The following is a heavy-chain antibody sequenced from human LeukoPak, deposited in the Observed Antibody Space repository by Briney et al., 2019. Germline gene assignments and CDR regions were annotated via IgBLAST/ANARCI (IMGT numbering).Heavy chain of an antibody. J-gene: IGHJ6*03. CDR1: GGTFSSYA. CDR2: MNPNSGNT. D-gene: IGHD6-6*01. CDR3: ARGAYSSSSHYYYYYMDV. V-gene: IGHV1-8*02. Sequence: ASVKVSCKASGGTFSSYAISWVRQATGQGLEWMGWMNPNSGNTGYAQKFQGRVTMTRNTSISTAYMEPSSLRSEDTAVYYCARGAYSSSSHYYYYYMDVWGKGTTVTVSS.